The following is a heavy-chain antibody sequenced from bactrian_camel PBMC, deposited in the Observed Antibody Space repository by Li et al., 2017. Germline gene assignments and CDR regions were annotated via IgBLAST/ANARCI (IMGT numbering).Heavy chain of an antibody. Sequence: HVQLVESGGGLVQPGGSLRLSCSTSLYAYSTYCLAWFRQAPGKEREAVANIDSDGTTDYADPVKGRFTISQDNAKNTVYLQVNSLKPEDTAEYYCVKDGGTPYVYSDWGQGTQVTVS. D-gene: IGHD6*01. V-gene: IGHV3S53*01. CDR1: LYAYSTYC. J-gene: IGHJ4*01. CDR2: IDSDGTT. CDR3: VKDGGTPYVYSD.